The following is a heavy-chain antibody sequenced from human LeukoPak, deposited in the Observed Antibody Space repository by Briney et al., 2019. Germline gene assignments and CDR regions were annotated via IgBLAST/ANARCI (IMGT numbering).Heavy chain of an antibody. J-gene: IGHJ3*02. CDR3: ARGFGLAPYAFDI. V-gene: IGHV3-43D*03. D-gene: IGHD3-10*01. CDR1: GFTFDDYA. Sequence: GGSLRLSCAASGFTFDDYAMHWVRQAPGKGLECVSLISWDGDSTYYSDSVKGRFTISRDNNKNSLYLQMNSLRTEDTALYYCARGFGLAPYAFDIWGQGTMVTVSS. CDR2: ISWDGDST.